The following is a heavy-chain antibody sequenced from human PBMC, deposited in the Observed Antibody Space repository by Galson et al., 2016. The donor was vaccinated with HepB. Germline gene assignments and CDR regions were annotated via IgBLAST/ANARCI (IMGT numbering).Heavy chain of an antibody. V-gene: IGHV1-69*02. CDR1: GGTFSSYP. CDR2: IFPTLGIA. D-gene: IGHD5-18*01. Sequence: SVKVSCKASGGTFSSYPINWVRQAPGQGLEWMGRIFPTLGIANYAQKFQGRVTITADKSTTTAYMELSSLRSEDTAVYYCASNTASDYWGQGTLVTVSS. J-gene: IGHJ4*02. CDR3: ASNTASDY.